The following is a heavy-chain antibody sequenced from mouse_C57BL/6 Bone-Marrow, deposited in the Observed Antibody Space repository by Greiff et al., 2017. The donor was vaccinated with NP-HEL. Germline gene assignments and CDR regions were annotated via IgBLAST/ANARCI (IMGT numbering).Heavy chain of an antibody. J-gene: IGHJ3*01. CDR1: GFTFSSYS. CDR2: ISGGGGNT. Sequence: EVQRVESGGGLVKPGGSLKLSCAASGFTFSSYSMSWVRQTPEKRLEWVATISGGGGNTYYPGSVKGRFTISRDNAKNTLYLQMSSLRSEDTALYYCARHGFAYWGQGTLVTVSA. V-gene: IGHV5-9*01. CDR3: ARHGFAY.